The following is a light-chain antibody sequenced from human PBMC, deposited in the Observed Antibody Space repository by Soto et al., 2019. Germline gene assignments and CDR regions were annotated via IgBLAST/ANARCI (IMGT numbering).Light chain of an antibody. Sequence: DIQMTQSPSSLSASVGDRVTITCRASQGISNYLAWYQQKPGKVPKLLIYAASTLQSGVQSRFSGSGSGTDFPLTISSLQPDDVATYYCQKYNSAPRTFGQGTKVEIK. CDR3: QKYNSAPRT. CDR1: QGISNY. CDR2: AAS. J-gene: IGKJ1*01. V-gene: IGKV1-27*01.